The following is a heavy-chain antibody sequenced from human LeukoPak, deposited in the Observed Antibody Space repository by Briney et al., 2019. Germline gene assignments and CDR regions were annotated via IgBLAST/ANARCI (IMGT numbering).Heavy chain of an antibody. CDR3: ARSYDIFQFYMDV. CDR1: GYTFTSYA. J-gene: IGHJ6*03. Sequence: GASVTVSCKASGYTFTSYAYSWVRQAPGQGLEWMGWISGHTGKRKNVQTFKGRATMTMDTSTSTAYMELRNLRSDDTAVYYCARSYDIFQFYMDVWGKGTTVIVSS. V-gene: IGHV1-18*01. CDR2: ISGHTGKR. D-gene: IGHD3-9*01.